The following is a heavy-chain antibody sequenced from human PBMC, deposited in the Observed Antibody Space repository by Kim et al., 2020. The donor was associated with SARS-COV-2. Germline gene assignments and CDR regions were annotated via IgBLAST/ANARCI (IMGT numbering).Heavy chain of an antibody. J-gene: IGHJ6*02. D-gene: IGHD3-22*01. CDR3: ARAGYYYDSSGYKYYYYGMDV. V-gene: IGHV3-13*01. Sequence: GGSLRLSCAASGFTFSSYAMHWVRQATGKGLEWVSAIGTAGDTYYPGAVKGRFTISRENAKNSLYLQMNSLRAGDTAVYYCARAGYYYDSSGYKYYYYGMDVWGQGTTVTVSS. CDR1: GFTFSSYA. CDR2: IGTAGDT.